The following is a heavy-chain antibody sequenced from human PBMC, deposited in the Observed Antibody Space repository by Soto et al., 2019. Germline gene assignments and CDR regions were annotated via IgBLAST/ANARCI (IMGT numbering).Heavy chain of an antibody. D-gene: IGHD2-21*01. Sequence: SETLSLTCAVSGYSISSGYYWGWLRQPPGQGLEWIGYMYHSGNTYYNPSLKGRVTISLDHSRNQFSLRLNSVTAADTAVYFCASSKYDVVAGSVWFDPWGQGTLVTVSS. CDR3: ASSKYDVVAGSVWFDP. CDR1: GYSISSGYY. CDR2: MYHSGNT. V-gene: IGHV4-38-2*01. J-gene: IGHJ5*02.